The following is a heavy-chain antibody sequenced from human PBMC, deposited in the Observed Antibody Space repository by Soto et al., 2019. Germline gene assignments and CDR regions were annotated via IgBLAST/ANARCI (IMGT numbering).Heavy chain of an antibody. CDR3: VLRVRGVINY. CDR1: GFTFNDHY. Sequence: EVHLVESGGGLVQPGGSLRLSCATSGFTFNDHYLDWVRQAAGKGLEWVGRSKNRGQGFATEYAASVQGRFTVSRDDSKSSLYLHMNSLKTEDTAVYYCVLRVRGVINYWGQGTLVTVSS. J-gene: IGHJ4*02. V-gene: IGHV3-72*01. CDR2: SKNRGQGFAT. D-gene: IGHD3-10*01.